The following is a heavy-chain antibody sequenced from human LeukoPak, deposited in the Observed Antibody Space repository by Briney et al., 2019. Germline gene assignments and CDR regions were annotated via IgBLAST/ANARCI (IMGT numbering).Heavy chain of an antibody. J-gene: IGHJ6*04. CDR2: INPATGGT. Sequence: ASVKVSCEASGYTFTNYYIHWVRQAPGQGLEWLGWINPATGGTNYAQKFQGRVTMTRDTSITTACMALSRLTSDETAVYFCARGGYCSTSSCSYGMDVWGKGTTVTVSS. CDR3: ARGGYCSTSSCSYGMDV. CDR1: GYTFTNYY. V-gene: IGHV1-2*02. D-gene: IGHD2-15*01.